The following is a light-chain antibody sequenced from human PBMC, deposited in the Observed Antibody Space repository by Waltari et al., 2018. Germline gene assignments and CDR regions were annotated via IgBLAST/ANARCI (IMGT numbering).Light chain of an antibody. Sequence: QSVLTQPPSVSGAPGQRVTISCTGSSSNIGADSGVHWYQHLPGTAPKLLIYVNNNRPSGVSDRFSGSKSGTSASLAITGLQAEDEAEYYCQSYDSSLSGVVFGGGTKVTVL. CDR1: SSNIGADSG. CDR2: VNN. J-gene: IGLJ3*02. V-gene: IGLV1-40*01. CDR3: QSYDSSLSGVV.